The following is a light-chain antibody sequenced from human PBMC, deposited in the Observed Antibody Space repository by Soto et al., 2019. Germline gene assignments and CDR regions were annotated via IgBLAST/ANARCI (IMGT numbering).Light chain of an antibody. CDR3: QQYDNFPPIT. CDR1: QDISNH. Sequence: DVRNSQFPCSLSASVGDSVTITCQASQDISNHLNWYQQKPGKAPELLMFDASNLEQGVPSRFSGSGFGTDFTLTISCVQSEDVATYSCQQYDNFPPITLGQGERLEI. CDR2: DAS. V-gene: IGKV1-33*01. J-gene: IGKJ5*01.